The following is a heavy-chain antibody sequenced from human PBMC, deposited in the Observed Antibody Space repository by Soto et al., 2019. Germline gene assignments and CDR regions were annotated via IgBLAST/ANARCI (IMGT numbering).Heavy chain of an antibody. J-gene: IGHJ4*02. D-gene: IGHD2-21*02. CDR1: GYTFTSYA. Sequence: QVQLVQSGAEEKKPGASVKVSCKASGYTFTSYAMHWVRQAPGQRLEWMGWINAGNGNTKYSQKFQGRVTITRDTPASTAYMEISRLRSEDTAVYYCARSIVVVTALDYGGQGTLFTVSS. CDR3: ARSIVVVTALDY. V-gene: IGHV1-3*05. CDR2: INAGNGNT.